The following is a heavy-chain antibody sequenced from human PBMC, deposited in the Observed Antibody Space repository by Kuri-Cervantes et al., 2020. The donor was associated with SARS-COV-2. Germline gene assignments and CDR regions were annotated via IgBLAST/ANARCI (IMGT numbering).Heavy chain of an antibody. V-gene: IGHV3-48*03. CDR2: ISSSGSTI. D-gene: IGHD3-22*01. CDR1: GFTFSSYE. CDR3: ARGDSSGYLYYFDY. J-gene: IGHJ4*02. Sequence: GGSLRLSCAASGFTFSSYEMNWVRQAPGKGLEWVSYISSSGSTIYYAGSVKGRFTISRDNAKNSLYLQMNSMRAEDTAVYYCARGDSSGYLYYFDYWGQGTLVTVSS.